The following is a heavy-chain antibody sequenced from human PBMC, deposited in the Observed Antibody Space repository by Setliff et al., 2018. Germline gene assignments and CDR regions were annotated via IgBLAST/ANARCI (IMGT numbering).Heavy chain of an antibody. CDR1: GASVRSHY. Sequence: SETLSLTCTVSGASVRSHYWSWIRQSPEKGLEWIGFFFYSGDTKSNPSLKSRFTMSVDTSKNQFSLKLNSVTAADTAVYYCARDRTYYGSGTYTRYFDYWGQGTLVTVSS. V-gene: IGHV4-59*02. CDR2: FFYSGDT. CDR3: ARDRTYYGSGTYTRYFDY. D-gene: IGHD3-10*01. J-gene: IGHJ4*02.